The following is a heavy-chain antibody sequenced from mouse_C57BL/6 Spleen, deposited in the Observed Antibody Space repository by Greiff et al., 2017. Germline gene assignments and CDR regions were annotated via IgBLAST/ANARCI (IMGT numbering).Heavy chain of an antibody. Sequence: VQLQQPGTELVKPGASVKLSCTASGYTFTSDCMHWVKQRPGQGLEWIGNINPSNGGTKYTEKFESKATLTVDKSSSTAYMQLSSLTSEDSAFSYCTSDPYYYDYWGQGTTLTVAS. V-gene: IGHV1-53*01. CDR3: TSDPYYYDY. CDR2: INPSNGGT. CDR1: GYTFTSDC. J-gene: IGHJ2*01.